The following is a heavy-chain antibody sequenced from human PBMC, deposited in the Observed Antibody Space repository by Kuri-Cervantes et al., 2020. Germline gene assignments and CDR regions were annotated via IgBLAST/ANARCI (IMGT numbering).Heavy chain of an antibody. Sequence: SETLSLTCTVSGGSISSYYWSWIRQPPGKGLEWIGYIYYSGSTNYNPSLKSRVTISVDTSKNQFSLKLSSVTAADTAVYYCARDVRWGEGYNWLDPWGQGTLVTVSS. CDR2: IYYSGST. D-gene: IGHD3-10*01. CDR3: ARDVRWGEGYNWLDP. V-gene: IGHV4-59*13. CDR1: GGSISSYY. J-gene: IGHJ5*02.